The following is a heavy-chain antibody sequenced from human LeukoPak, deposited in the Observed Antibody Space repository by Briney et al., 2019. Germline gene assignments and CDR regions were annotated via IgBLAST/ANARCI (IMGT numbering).Heavy chain of an antibody. CDR3: AKGGNWNYVGY. Sequence: GGSLRLSCAASGFTFSNAWMNWVRQAPGKGLEWVGRIKSKTDGGTTDYAAPVKGRFTISRDDSKNTLYLQMNSLRAEDTAVYYCAKGGNWNYVGYWGQGTLVTVSS. CDR2: IKSKTDGGTT. J-gene: IGHJ4*02. V-gene: IGHV3-15*07. D-gene: IGHD1-1*01. CDR1: GFTFSNAW.